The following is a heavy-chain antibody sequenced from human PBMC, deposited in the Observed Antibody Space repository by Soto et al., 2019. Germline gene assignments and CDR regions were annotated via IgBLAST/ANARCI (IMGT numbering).Heavy chain of an antibody. D-gene: IGHD5-12*01. V-gene: IGHV3-11*01. J-gene: IGHJ6*02. CDR1: GFTFSDYS. CDR2: INTLSSAI. CDR3: VPRGYPD. Sequence: GGSLRLSCAGSGFTFSDYSMTWIRQAPGKGLEWVSCINTLSSAIYYADSVKGRFTISRDNSKNTLYLQMNSLRDEDTAVYYCVPRGYPDWGQGTTVTVSS.